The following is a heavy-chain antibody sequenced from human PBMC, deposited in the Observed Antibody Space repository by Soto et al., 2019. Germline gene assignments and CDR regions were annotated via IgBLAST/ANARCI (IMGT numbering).Heavy chain of an antibody. V-gene: IGHV3-23*01. J-gene: IGHJ5*02. Sequence: GGSLRLSCAASGFTFSSYAMNWVRQAPGKGLEWIPVISNSGHSAYYADSVKGRFTISRDNSKNTLYLQIKSLRAEDTAAYYCAKGGPTFLNWFGPWGQGTLVTVSS. CDR2: ISNSGHSA. CDR3: AKGGPTFLNWFGP. D-gene: IGHD5-12*01. CDR1: GFTFSSYA.